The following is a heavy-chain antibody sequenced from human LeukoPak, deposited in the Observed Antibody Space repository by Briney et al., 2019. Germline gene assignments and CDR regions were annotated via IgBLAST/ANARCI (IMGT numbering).Heavy chain of an antibody. CDR1: GFTVSSNY. Sequence: PGGSLRLSCAASGFTVSSNYMSWVRQAPGKGLEWVSVISGSGDNTYYADSVKGRFTISRDNSKNMLYLQMNSLRAEDTAVYYCATWKYSNSGIDDYWGQGTLVTVSS. V-gene: IGHV3-23*01. J-gene: IGHJ4*02. CDR3: ATWKYSNSGIDDY. D-gene: IGHD6-6*01. CDR2: ISGSGDNT.